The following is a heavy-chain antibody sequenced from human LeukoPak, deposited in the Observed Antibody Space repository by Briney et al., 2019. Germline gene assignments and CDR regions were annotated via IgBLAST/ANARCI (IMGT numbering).Heavy chain of an antibody. V-gene: IGHV3-30-3*01. Sequence: PGGSLRPSSADSGFTFSSYAMCWGRQAPGKGEEWVAVISCDGSNKYYADSVKGRFTISRDNSKNTLYMQMNSLRAEDTAVYYWARDRFCCYGDTETYYDYYGMDVWGQGTTVTVSS. CDR3: ARDRFCCYGDTETYYDYYGMDV. D-gene: IGHD4-17*01. J-gene: IGHJ6*02. CDR2: ISCDGSNK. CDR1: GFTFSSYA.